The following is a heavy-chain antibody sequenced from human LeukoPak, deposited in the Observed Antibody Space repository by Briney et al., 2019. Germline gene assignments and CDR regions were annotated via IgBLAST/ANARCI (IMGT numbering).Heavy chain of an antibody. CDR3: VRGGPFGSGDY. Sequence: GGSLRLSCAASGYTFSAYWMHWVRQAPGKGLVWVSRINKDGSTVTYTDSVKGRFTISRDNAQNTLSLEMKSLRVDDTAVYYCVRGGPFGSGDYWGQGTLVTVSA. J-gene: IGHJ4*02. CDR2: INKDGSTV. D-gene: IGHD3-10*01. CDR1: GYTFSAYW. V-gene: IGHV3-74*01.